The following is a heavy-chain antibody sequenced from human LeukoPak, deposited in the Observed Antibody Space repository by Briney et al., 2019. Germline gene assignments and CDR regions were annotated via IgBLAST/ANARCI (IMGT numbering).Heavy chain of an antibody. J-gene: IGHJ6*02. CDR1: GYTFTGYY. D-gene: IGHD3-16*01. V-gene: IGHV1-46*01. CDR3: ARASYVPRWYYYYGMDV. CDR2: INPSGGST. Sequence: GASVKVSCKASGYTFTGYYMHWVRQAPGQGLEWMGIINPSGGSTSYAQKFQGRVTMTRDTSTSTVYMELSSLRSEDTAVYYCARASYVPRWYYYYGMDVWGQGTTVTVSS.